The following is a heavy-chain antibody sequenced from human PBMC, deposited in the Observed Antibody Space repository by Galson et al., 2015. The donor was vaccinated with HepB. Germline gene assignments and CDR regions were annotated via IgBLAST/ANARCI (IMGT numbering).Heavy chain of an antibody. J-gene: IGHJ3*02. Sequence: SVKVSCKASGGTFSSYAISWVRQAPGQGLEWMGGIIPIFGTANYAQKFQGRVTITADESTSTAYMELSSLRSEDTAVYYCARQRFERIAAAGTDAFDIWGQGTMVTVSS. CDR3: ARQRFERIAAAGTDAFDI. CDR1: GGTFSSYA. CDR2: IIPIFGTA. D-gene: IGHD6-13*01. V-gene: IGHV1-69*13.